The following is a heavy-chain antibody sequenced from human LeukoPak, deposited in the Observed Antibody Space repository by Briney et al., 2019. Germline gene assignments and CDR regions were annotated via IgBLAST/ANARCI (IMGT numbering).Heavy chain of an antibody. CDR1: GYTFTVYY. D-gene: IGHD6-13*01. CDR3: ARAGVAAIAGRGYFQH. Sequence: ASVTVSFTASGYTFTVYYMHWVRQAPGQGLEWMGWINPNSGGTNYAQKFQGRVTMTRDTSISTAYMELSRLRSDDTAVYYCARAGVAAIAGRGYFQHWGQGTLVTVSS. CDR2: INPNSGGT. V-gene: IGHV1-2*02. J-gene: IGHJ1*01.